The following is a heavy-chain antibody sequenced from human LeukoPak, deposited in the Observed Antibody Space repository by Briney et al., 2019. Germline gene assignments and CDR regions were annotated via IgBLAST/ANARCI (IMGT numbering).Heavy chain of an antibody. CDR1: GFTFSSYG. CDR2: IWYDGSNK. J-gene: IGHJ4*02. V-gene: IGHV3-33*01. D-gene: IGHD4-17*01. CDR3: ASYGDYVDY. Sequence: GGSLRLSCAVSGFTFSSYGMHWVRQAPGRGLEWVAVIWYDGSNKYYADSVKGRFTISRDNSKNTLYLQMNSLRAEDTAVYYCASYGDYVDYWGQGTLVTVSS.